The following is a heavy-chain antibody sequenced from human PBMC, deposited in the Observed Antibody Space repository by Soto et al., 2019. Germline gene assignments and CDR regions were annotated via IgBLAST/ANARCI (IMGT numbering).Heavy chain of an antibody. CDR2: IYYSGST. CDR3: ARDKNTVTTFWFDP. V-gene: IGHV4-59*08. CDR1: GGSISSYY. Sequence: SETLSLTCTVSGGSISSYYWSWIRQPPGKGLEWIGYIYYSGSTNYNPSLKSRVTISVDTSKNQFSLKLSSVTAADTAVYYCARDKNTVTTFWFDPWGQGTLVTVSS. D-gene: IGHD4-17*01. J-gene: IGHJ5*02.